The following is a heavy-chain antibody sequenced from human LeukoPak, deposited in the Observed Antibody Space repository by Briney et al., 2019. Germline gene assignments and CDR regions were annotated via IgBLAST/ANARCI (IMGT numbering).Heavy chain of an antibody. Sequence: GRSLRLSCAASGFTFSSYGMHWVRQAPGKGLEWVAVISYDGSNKYYADSVKGRFTISRDNSKNTLYLQMNSLRAEDTAVYYCAKGALTMVRGVTPNYFDYWGQGTLVIVSS. V-gene: IGHV3-30*18. D-gene: IGHD3-10*01. CDR1: GFTFSSYG. J-gene: IGHJ4*02. CDR2: ISYDGSNK. CDR3: AKGALTMVRGVTPNYFDY.